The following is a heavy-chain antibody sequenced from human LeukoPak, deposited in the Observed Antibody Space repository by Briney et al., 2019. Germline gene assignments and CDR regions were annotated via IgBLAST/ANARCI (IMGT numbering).Heavy chain of an antibody. CDR3: ARDGLFSMDIVVVPGTDAFDI. D-gene: IGHD2-2*03. J-gene: IGHJ3*02. V-gene: IGHV1-69*13. CDR1: GGTFSSYA. Sequence: ASVKVSCKASGGTFSSYAISWVRQAPGQGLEWMGGIIPIFGTANYAQKFQGRVTITADESTSTAYMELSSLRSEDTAVYYCARDGLFSMDIVVVPGTDAFDIWGQGTMVTVSS. CDR2: IIPIFGTA.